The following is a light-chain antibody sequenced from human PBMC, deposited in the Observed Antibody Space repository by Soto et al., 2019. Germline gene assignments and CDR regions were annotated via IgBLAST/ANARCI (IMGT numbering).Light chain of an antibody. V-gene: IGLV2-8*01. CDR3: SSYARNRDIL. Sequence: QSALTQPPSASGSPGQSVAISCTGTSSDVGGYSYVSWYQQHPGKAPKHMIYEVSKRPSGVPDRFSGSKSGNTASLTVSGLQAEDEADYYCSSYARNRDILFGGGTKVTVL. J-gene: IGLJ3*02. CDR2: EVS. CDR1: SSDVGGYSY.